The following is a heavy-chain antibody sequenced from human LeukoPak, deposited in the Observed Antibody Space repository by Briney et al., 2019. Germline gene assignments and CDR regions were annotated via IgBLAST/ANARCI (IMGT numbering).Heavy chain of an antibody. D-gene: IGHD2/OR15-2a*01. CDR3: ARDGRALLSD. CDR2: IYSGGST. J-gene: IGHJ3*01. V-gene: IGHV3-66*01. CDR1: GFTVSSNY. Sequence: PGGSLRLSCAASGFTVSSNYMSWVRQAPGKGLEWVSIIYSGGSTYYADSVKGRFIISRDSSKNTLYLQMYSLRAEDTAVYYCARDGRALLSDWGQGTMVTVSS.